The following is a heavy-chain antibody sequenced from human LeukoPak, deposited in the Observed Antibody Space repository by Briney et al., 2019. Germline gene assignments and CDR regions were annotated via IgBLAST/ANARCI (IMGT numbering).Heavy chain of an antibody. CDR1: GFSFSSDG. CDR3: AHGPMYQLDY. V-gene: IGHV3-23*01. Sequence: PGGSLRLSCSASGFSFSSDGMSWVRQAPGTGLEWVSGILGLGGAGRTYYADSVKGRFTISRDNSKNTLYLQMNSLRGQDTAVYYCAHGPMYQLDYWGQGTLVTVSS. CDR2: ILGLGGAGRT. J-gene: IGHJ4*02. D-gene: IGHD2-2*01.